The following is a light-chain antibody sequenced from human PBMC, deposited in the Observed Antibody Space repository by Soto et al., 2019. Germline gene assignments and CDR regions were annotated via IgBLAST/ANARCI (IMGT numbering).Light chain of an antibody. J-gene: IGLJ1*01. V-gene: IGLV2-23*01. CDR2: EGS. Sequence: QSALTQPASVSGSPGQSITISCTGTSSDVGSYNLVSWYQQHPGKAPKLMIYEGSKRPSGVSNRFSGSKSGNTASLTIPGLQAEDEADYYCCSYAGSSTSLYVFGTGNKVTV. CDR3: CSYAGSSTSLYV. CDR1: SSDVGSYNL.